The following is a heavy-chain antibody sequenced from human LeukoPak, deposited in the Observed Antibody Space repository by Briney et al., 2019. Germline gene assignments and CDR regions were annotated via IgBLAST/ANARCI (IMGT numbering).Heavy chain of an antibody. D-gene: IGHD5-18*01. V-gene: IGHV4-39*01. CDR2: MYYTGST. CDR3: ARHRIQPPVLMDV. Sequence: GSLRLSCAASGFTFSSYWMHWVRQVPGKGLEWIAIMYYTGSTYYNPPLRSRVSISVDTSRNQFSLKLTSVTAADTAVYYCARHRIQPPVLMDVWGQGTTVTVSS. J-gene: IGHJ6*02. CDR1: GFTFSSYW.